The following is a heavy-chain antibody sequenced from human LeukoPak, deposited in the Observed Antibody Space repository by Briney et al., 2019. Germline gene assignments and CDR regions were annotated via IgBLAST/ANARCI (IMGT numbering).Heavy chain of an antibody. Sequence: GGSLRLSCAASDFTVSTNYISWVRQAPGKGLEWVSIIYSGGSTYYSDSARGRFTISRDNSKNTLYLQMNSLRAEDTAVYYCARGGLNYYDTSGYIYWGQGTLVTVSS. CDR2: IYSGGST. V-gene: IGHV3-53*01. J-gene: IGHJ4*02. CDR1: DFTVSTNY. CDR3: ARGGLNYYDTSGYIY. D-gene: IGHD3-22*01.